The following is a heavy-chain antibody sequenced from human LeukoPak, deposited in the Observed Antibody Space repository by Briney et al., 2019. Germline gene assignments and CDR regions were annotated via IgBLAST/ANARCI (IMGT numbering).Heavy chain of an antibody. V-gene: IGHV3-23*01. Sequence: GGSLRLSCAASGFTFSNYAMSWVRQAPGKGREWVSAISGNGDSSYYADSGKGRFTISRANSKNTLFLQWNSLSAEATAVYYCAKGDAYDTSGFSLLFDCGGQRTLVTVPS. D-gene: IGHD3-22*01. CDR2: ISGNGDSS. J-gene: IGHJ4*02. CDR3: AKGDAYDTSGFSLLFDC. CDR1: GFTFSNYA.